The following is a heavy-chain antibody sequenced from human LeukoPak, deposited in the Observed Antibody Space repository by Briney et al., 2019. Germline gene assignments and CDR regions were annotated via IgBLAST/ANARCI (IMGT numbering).Heavy chain of an antibody. Sequence: GASVKVSCKVSGYTLTELSMHWVRQAPGKGLEWMGGFDPEDGETIYAQKFQGRVTMTEDTSTDTAYMELSSLRSEDTAVYYCAVGVLSGGHEWAFYIWGQGTMVTVSS. V-gene: IGHV1-24*01. CDR1: GYTLTELS. D-gene: IGHD5-12*01. CDR3: AVGVLSGGHEWAFYI. J-gene: IGHJ3*02. CDR2: FDPEDGET.